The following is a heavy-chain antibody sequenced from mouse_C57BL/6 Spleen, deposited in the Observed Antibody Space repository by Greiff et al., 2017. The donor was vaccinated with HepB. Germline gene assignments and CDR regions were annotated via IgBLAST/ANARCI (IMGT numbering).Heavy chain of an antibody. Sequence: QVQLQQSGAELVRPGTSVKLSCKASGYTFTSYWMHWVKQRPGQGLEWIGVIDPSDSYTNYNQKFKGKATLTVDTSSSTAYMQLSSLTSEDSAVYYCARSGDLDYWGQGTTLTVSS. V-gene: IGHV1-59*01. CDR1: GYTFTSYW. D-gene: IGHD4-1*01. CDR3: ARSGDLDY. CDR2: IDPSDSYT. J-gene: IGHJ2*01.